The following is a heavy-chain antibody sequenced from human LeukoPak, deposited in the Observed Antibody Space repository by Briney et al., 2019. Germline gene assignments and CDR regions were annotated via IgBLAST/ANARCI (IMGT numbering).Heavy chain of an antibody. CDR3: ARDEHQYFYASSGRFDY. CDR1: GFTFSSYW. D-gene: IGHD3-22*01. Sequence: GGSLTLSCAASGFTFSSYWMGWVRQAPGKGLEWVANIKQDGSEKYYVGSVRGRFTISRDNAKNSLYLQMNSLRAEDTAVYYCARDEHQYFYASSGRFDYWGQGILVTVSS. CDR2: IKQDGSEK. J-gene: IGHJ4*02. V-gene: IGHV3-7*04.